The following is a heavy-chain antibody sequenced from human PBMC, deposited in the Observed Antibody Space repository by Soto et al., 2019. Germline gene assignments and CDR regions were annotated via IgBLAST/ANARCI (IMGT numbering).Heavy chain of an antibody. CDR3: AKVMVKNWFDP. CDR2: ISGSGGST. J-gene: IGHJ5*02. V-gene: IGHV3-23*01. CDR1: GFTFSSYA. D-gene: IGHD5-18*01. Sequence: GGSLRLSCAASGFTFSSYAMSWVRQAPGKGLEWVSGISGSGGSTYYADSVKGRFTISRDNSKNTLYLQMNSLRADDTAVYYCAKVMVKNWFDPWGQGTQVTVSS.